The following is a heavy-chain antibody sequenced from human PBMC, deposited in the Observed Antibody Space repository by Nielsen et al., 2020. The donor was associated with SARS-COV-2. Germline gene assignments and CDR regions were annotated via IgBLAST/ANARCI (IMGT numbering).Heavy chain of an antibody. Sequence: GESLKISCAASGFTVSSKYMSWVRQAPGKGLQWASVIYSGDSTYYADSVRGRFTISRDNSKNTLYLQMNSLRAEDTAVYYCARDLDYYYYGMDVWGQGTTVTVSS. CDR1: GFTVSSKY. V-gene: IGHV3-53*01. CDR2: IYSGDST. J-gene: IGHJ6*02. CDR3: ARDLDYYYYGMDV. D-gene: IGHD3-16*01.